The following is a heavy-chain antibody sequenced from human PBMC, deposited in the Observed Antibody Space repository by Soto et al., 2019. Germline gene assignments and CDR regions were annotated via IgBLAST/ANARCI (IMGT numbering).Heavy chain of an antibody. CDR3: ARAGAAPYYYYGLGV. J-gene: IGHJ6*02. Sequence: ASVKVSCKTSGYTFTAYDIYWVRQAPGQGLEWMGWIRAYNGDTNYAQKFQTRVTMTTDKSTDTAYMDLRSLTSDDTAIYYCARAGAAPYYYYGLGVWGQGTTVTVSS. V-gene: IGHV1-18*01. D-gene: IGHD3-10*01. CDR2: IRAYNGDT. CDR1: GYTFTAYD.